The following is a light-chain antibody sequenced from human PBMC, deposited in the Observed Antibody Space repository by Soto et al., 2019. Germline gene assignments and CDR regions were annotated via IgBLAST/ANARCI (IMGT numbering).Light chain of an antibody. J-gene: IGKJ1*01. CDR2: AAS. Sequence: EIVLTQSPGTLSLSPGERATLSCRASHSVTSNYLAWYQQKPGQAPRLLIYAASSRASGIPDRFSGSGSGTDFSRTISMLEPEDFAVYYCKQYSSSPQTFGQGTSVDIK. V-gene: IGKV3-20*01. CDR1: HSVTSNY. CDR3: KQYSSSPQT.